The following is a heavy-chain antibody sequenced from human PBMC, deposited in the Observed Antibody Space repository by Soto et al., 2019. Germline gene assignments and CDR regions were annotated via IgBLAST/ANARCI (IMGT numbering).Heavy chain of an antibody. V-gene: IGHV4-59*01. CDR2: IYYTGST. J-gene: IGHJ4*02. D-gene: IGHD3-22*01. CDR1: GGSISSYY. Sequence: QVQLQESGPGLVKPSETLSLTCTVSGGSISSYYWSWIRQPPGKGLEWLAYIYYTGSTNYNPSLKSGVTLSADTSKNQFSLTLSSVTAADTAKYYWARADRSGSYFDSWGQGTLVTVSS. CDR3: ARADRSGSYFDS.